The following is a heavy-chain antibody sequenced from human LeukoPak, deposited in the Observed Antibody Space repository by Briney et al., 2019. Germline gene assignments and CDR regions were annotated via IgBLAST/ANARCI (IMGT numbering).Heavy chain of an antibody. Sequence: PGGSLKLSCAASGFTFSSYSMNWVRQAPGKGLEWVSSITSSSSYIYDADSVKGRFTISRDNAKKSLYLQMNSLRAEDTAVYYCASYRRRIVVVPAAIYAFDIWGQGTMVTVSS. V-gene: IGHV3-21*04. J-gene: IGHJ3*02. CDR2: ITSSSSYI. CDR3: ASYRRRIVVVPAAIYAFDI. D-gene: IGHD2-2*01. CDR1: GFTFSSYS.